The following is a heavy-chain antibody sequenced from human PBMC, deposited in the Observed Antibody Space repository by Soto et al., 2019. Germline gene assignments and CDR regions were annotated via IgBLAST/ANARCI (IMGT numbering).Heavy chain of an antibody. CDR1: GFTFSSYW. D-gene: IGHD4-17*01. V-gene: IGHV3-7*03. CDR2: IKQDGSEK. J-gene: IGHJ6*02. Sequence: GGSLRLSCAASGFTFSSYWMSWVRQAPGKGLEWVANIKQDGSEKYYVDSVKGRFTISRDNAKNSLYLQMNSLRAEDTAVYYCARDSRTVTSYYYYYGMDVWGQGTTVTVSS. CDR3: ARDSRTVTSYYYYYGMDV.